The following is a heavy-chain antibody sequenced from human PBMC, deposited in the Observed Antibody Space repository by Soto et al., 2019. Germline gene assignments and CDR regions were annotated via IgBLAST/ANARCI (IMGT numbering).Heavy chain of an antibody. Sequence: GASVKVSCKASGYTFTSYYMHWVRQAPGQGLEWMGIINPSGGSTSYAQKFQGRVTMTTDTSTSTAYMELRSLRSEDTAVYYCARDEYGIIAAAGTPLAYWGQGTLVTVSS. CDR2: INPSGGST. CDR3: ARDEYGIIAAAGTPLAY. D-gene: IGHD6-13*01. CDR1: GYTFTSYY. V-gene: IGHV1-46*01. J-gene: IGHJ4*02.